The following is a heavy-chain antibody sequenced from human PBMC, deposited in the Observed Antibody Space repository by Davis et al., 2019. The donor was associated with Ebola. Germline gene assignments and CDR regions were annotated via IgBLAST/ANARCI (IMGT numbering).Heavy chain of an antibody. J-gene: IGHJ4*02. Sequence: GESLKISCAASGFTLGDYYMSWIRQAPGKGLEWVSYISSSGSTIYYADSVKGRFTISRDNAKNSLYLQMSSLRAEDTAVYYCARYLTGYYPNDYWGQGTLVTVSS. V-gene: IGHV3-11*01. D-gene: IGHD3-9*01. CDR1: GFTLGDYY. CDR2: ISSSGSTI. CDR3: ARYLTGYYPNDY.